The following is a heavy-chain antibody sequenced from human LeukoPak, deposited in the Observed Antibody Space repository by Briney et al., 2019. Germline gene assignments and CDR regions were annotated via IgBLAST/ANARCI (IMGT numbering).Heavy chain of an antibody. V-gene: IGHV3-23*01. CDR2: ISGSGDRT. CDR3: VKNEGRGWTGTMAV. Sequence: GGSLRLSCPTSGFSFSTHAMSWVRQAPGEGLRWVSAISGSGDRTYYADSVEGRFTISRDNYKNILFLQGTSLRVDDTAGYYSVKNEGRGWTGTMAVWGKGTAVTASS. CDR1: GFSFSTHA. D-gene: IGHD6-19*01. J-gene: IGHJ6*03.